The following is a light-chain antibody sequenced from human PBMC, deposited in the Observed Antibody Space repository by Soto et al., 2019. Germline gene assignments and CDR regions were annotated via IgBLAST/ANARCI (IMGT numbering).Light chain of an antibody. Sequence: EIVLTQSPGTLSLSPGERVTLSCRASQSVGNNYLGWYQQKPGQAPRLLIFNAFRRATGISDRFSGSGSGTDFTLTISRLEHEDFAVYYCHQYAYSPQTFGQGTRLEIK. CDR3: HQYAYSPQT. CDR1: QSVGNNY. J-gene: IGKJ5*01. V-gene: IGKV3-20*01. CDR2: NAF.